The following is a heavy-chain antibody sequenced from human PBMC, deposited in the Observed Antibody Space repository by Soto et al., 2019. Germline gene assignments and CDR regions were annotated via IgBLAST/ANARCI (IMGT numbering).Heavy chain of an antibody. J-gene: IGHJ4*02. CDR3: ARGPRITMVRGVPRAPLFDY. D-gene: IGHD3-10*01. CDR2: INPNSGGT. V-gene: IGHV1-2*04. Sequence: ASVKVSCKASGYTFTGYYMHWVRQAPGQGLEWMGWINPNSGGTNYAQKFQGWVTMTRDTSISTAYMELSRLRSDDTAVYYCARGPRITMVRGVPRAPLFDYWGQGTLVTVSS. CDR1: GYTFTGYY.